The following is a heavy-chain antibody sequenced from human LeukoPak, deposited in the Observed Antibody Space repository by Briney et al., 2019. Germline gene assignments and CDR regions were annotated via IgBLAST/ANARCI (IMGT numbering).Heavy chain of an antibody. CDR1: GYTLTELS. CDR2: FDPEDGET. CDR3: ATISRGDGMDV. D-gene: IGHD1-26*01. J-gene: IGHJ6*02. Sequence: HGASVKVSCKVSGYTLTELSMHWVRQAPGKGLEWMGGFDPEDGETIYAQKFQGRVTMTGDTSTDTAYMELSSLRSEDTAVYYCATISRGDGMDVWGQGTTVTASS. V-gene: IGHV1-24*01.